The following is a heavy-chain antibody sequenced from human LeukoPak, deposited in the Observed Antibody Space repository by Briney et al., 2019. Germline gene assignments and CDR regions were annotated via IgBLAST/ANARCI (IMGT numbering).Heavy chain of an antibody. V-gene: IGHV1-2*02. Sequence: ASVKVSCKASGYTFTGYYMHWVRQAPGQGLEWMGWINPNSGGTNYAQKFQGRVTMTRDTSISTAYMELSRLRSDDTAVYYCARFRAGQQRDFDYWGQGTPVTVSS. J-gene: IGHJ4*02. CDR1: GYTFTGYY. CDR2: INPNSGGT. D-gene: IGHD6-13*01. CDR3: ARFRAGQQRDFDY.